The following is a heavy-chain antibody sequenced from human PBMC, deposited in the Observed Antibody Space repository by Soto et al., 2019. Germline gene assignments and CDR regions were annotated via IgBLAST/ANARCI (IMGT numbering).Heavy chain of an antibody. CDR1: GFTFSSYG. CDR3: ARDLLTYYDYIWGSSQGAFDI. Sequence: GGSLRLSCAASGFTFSSYGMHWVRQAPGKGLEWVAVIWYDGSNKYYADSVKGRFTISRDNSKNTLYLQMNSLRAEDTAVYYCARDLLTYYDYIWGSSQGAFDIWGQGTMVTVSS. J-gene: IGHJ3*02. CDR2: IWYDGSNK. D-gene: IGHD3-16*01. V-gene: IGHV3-33*01.